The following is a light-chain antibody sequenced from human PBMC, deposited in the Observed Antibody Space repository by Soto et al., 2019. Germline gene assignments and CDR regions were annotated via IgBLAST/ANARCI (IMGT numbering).Light chain of an antibody. CDR2: EVS. CDR1: SNDVGSYNL. J-gene: IGLJ1*01. CDR3: CSYAGSYYV. Sequence: QSVLTQPASVSGSPGESITISCTGTSNDVGSYNLVSWYQQHPGKAPKLMIYEVSKRPSGVSNRFSGSKSGNTASLAISGLQAEDEADYYCCSYAGSYYVFGTGTKVTVL. V-gene: IGLV2-23*02.